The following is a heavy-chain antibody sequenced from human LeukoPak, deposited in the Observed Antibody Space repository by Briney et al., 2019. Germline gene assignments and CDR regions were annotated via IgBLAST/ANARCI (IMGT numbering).Heavy chain of an antibody. CDR1: GYTFTSYY. J-gene: IGHJ5*02. V-gene: IGHV1-46*01. CDR3: ARVGQPSYYYDSSGSNWFDP. D-gene: IGHD3-22*01. CDR2: INPSGGST. Sequence: ASVKVSCKASGYTFTSYYMHWVRQAPGQGLEWMGIINPSGGSTSYAQKFQGRVTMTRDMSTSTVYMELSSLRSEDTAVYYCARVGQPSYYYDSSGSNWFDPWGQGTLVTVSS.